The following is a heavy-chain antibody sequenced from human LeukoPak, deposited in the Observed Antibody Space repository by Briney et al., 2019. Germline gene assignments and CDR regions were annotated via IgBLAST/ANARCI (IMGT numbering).Heavy chain of an antibody. CDR3: ARAPIGSIDY. CDR2: IYYTGYT. D-gene: IGHD1-1*01. CDR1: GASVTSSY. V-gene: IGHV4-59*02. J-gene: IGHJ4*02. Sequence: PSETLSLTCSVSGASVTSSYWTWVRLPPGRGLEWIGYIYYTGYTNYNPSLKSRVTISLDIYTNQLSLEVISVTAADTAIYYCARAPIGSIDYWGPGAPVTVSS.